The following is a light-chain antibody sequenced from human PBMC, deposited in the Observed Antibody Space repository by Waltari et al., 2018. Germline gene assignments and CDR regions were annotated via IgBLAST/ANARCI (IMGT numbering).Light chain of an antibody. CDR2: GNY. Sequence: QSVLTQPPSASGTPGQRVTISCSGSSSNIGSNSVNWYQQLPGTAPKLLIYGNYQRPSGVPDRVSGSKSGTSASLAISGLQSEDEADYYCAAWDDSLNGVVFGGGTKLTV. V-gene: IGLV1-44*01. J-gene: IGLJ2*01. CDR3: AAWDDSLNGVV. CDR1: SSNIGSNS.